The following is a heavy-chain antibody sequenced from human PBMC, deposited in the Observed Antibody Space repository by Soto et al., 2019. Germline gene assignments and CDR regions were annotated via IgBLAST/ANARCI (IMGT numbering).Heavy chain of an antibody. CDR2: IYYRGST. V-gene: IGHV4-59*01. Sequence: SETLSLTCTVSGGSISSYYWSWIRQPPGKGLEWIGYIYYRGSTNYNPPLKSRVTISVDTSKNPFPLKLSSVTAADTAVYYCAKPLIGRGHRFDPRGQGTLVTVSS. CDR3: AKPLIGRGHRFDP. D-gene: IGHD3-10*01. J-gene: IGHJ5*02. CDR1: GGSISSYY.